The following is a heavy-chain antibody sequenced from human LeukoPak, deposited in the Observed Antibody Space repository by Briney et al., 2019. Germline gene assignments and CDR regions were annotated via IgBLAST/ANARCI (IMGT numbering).Heavy chain of an antibody. D-gene: IGHD6-19*01. CDR2: IYPGDSDT. V-gene: IGHV5-51*01. CDR1: GYSFNTYW. CDR3: ARQLVAGGLDY. Sequence: GEFLKISCKGSGYSFNTYWIGWVRLMPGEGLEWLGIIYPGDSDTRYSPSFQGQVTMSADKSITTAYLQWSSLKASDTAMYYCARQLVAGGLDYWGQGTLVTVSS. J-gene: IGHJ4*02.